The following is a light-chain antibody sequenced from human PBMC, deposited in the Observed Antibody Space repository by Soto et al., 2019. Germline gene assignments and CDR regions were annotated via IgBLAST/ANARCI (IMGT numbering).Light chain of an antibody. CDR3: QQRSNWPPGFT. Sequence: EIVLTQAAATLSLSPGERATLSCRASQSVSSYLAWYQQKPGQAPRRLIYDASNRATGIPARFSGSGSGTDFTLTISSLEPEDFAVYYCQQRSNWPPGFTFGHGTKVDIK. CDR2: DAS. V-gene: IGKV3-11*01. CDR1: QSVSSY. J-gene: IGKJ3*01.